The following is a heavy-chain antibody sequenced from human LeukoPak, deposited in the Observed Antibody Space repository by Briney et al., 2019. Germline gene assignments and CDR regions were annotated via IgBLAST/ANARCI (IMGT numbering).Heavy chain of an antibody. J-gene: IGHJ4*02. CDR1: GFDFSDYA. D-gene: IGHD2-15*01. CDR3: ARDPRAAPGLGYFVY. CDR2: ITGNNGTT. Sequence: GGSLRLSCAASGFDFSDYAMNWVRQAPGKGLEWVSGITGNNGTTYYADSVEGRFTISRDNSKNTLYLEMNSLRVDDTAVYYCARDPRAAPGLGYFVYWGQGTLVTVSS. V-gene: IGHV3-23*01.